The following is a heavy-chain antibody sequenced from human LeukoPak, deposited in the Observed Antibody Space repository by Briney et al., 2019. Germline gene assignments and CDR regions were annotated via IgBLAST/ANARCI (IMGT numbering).Heavy chain of an antibody. CDR2: IIPIFGTA. CDR3: ARANWAGTMFDY. CDR1: GGTFSSYA. Sequence: GASVKVSCKASGGTFSSYAISWVRQAPGQGLEWMGRIIPIFGTANYAQKFQGRVTITTDESTSTAYMELSSLRSEDTAVYYCARANWAGTMFDYWGQGTLVTVSS. D-gene: IGHD6-19*01. V-gene: IGHV1-69*05. J-gene: IGHJ4*02.